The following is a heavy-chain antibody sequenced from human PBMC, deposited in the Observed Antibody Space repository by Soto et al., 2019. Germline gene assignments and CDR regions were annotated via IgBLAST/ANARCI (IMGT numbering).Heavy chain of an antibody. CDR2: IYYSGST. CDR1: GGSISSYY. V-gene: IGHV4-59*08. D-gene: IGHD2-15*01. CDR3: ARQSVDCSGGSCYTYYFDY. Sequence: SETLSLTCTVSGGSISSYYWSWIRQPPGKGLEWIGYIYYSGSTNYSPSLKSRVTISVGTSKNQFSLRLSSVTAADTAVYYCARQSVDCSGGSCYTYYFDYWGQGTQVTVSS. J-gene: IGHJ4*02.